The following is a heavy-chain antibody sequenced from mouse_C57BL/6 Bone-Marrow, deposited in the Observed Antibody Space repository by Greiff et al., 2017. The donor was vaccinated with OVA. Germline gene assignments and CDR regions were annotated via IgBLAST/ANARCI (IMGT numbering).Heavy chain of an antibody. Sequence: EVHLVESGGGLVQPGGSMKLSCAASGFTFSDAWMDWVRQSPEKGLEWVAEIRNKANNHATYYAESVKGRFTISRDDSKSSVYLQMNSLRAEDTGIYYCTRTTVVPYYAMDYWGQGTSVTVSS. D-gene: IGHD1-1*01. J-gene: IGHJ4*01. CDR2: IRNKANNHAT. V-gene: IGHV6-6*01. CDR1: GFTFSDAW. CDR3: TRTTVVPYYAMDY.